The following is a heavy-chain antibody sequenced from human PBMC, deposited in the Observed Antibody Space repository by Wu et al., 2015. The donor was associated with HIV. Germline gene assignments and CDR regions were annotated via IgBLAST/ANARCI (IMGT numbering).Heavy chain of an antibody. V-gene: IGHV1-69*05. D-gene: IGHD5-24*01. CDR1: GGTFHNYA. J-gene: IGHJ3*01. CDR3: ARGRWHKGAFDV. Sequence: QAQLMQSGGEVKKPGSSVKVSCKTSGGTFHNYAIAWVRQAPGQGLEWMGGLSPLSVGGKYSQRFQGRLTMPRDTSISTAYMELSSLRSDDTAVYYCARGRWHKGAFDVWGQGTMVTVSS. CDR2: LSPLSVGG.